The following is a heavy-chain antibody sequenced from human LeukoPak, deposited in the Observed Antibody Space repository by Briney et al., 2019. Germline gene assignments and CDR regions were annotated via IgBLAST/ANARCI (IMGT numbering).Heavy chain of an antibody. D-gene: IGHD2-21*02. V-gene: IGHV4-30-4*01. CDR2: IYYSGST. J-gene: IGHJ4*02. CDR3: ARVTRWAGLDF. CDR1: GGSISSHY. Sequence: PSETLSLTCTVSGGSISSHYWSWIRQPPGKGLEWIGYIYYSGSTYYNPSLKSRLTISVDTSENQFSLHLTSVTAADTAVYFCARVTRWAGLDFWGQGTLVTVSS.